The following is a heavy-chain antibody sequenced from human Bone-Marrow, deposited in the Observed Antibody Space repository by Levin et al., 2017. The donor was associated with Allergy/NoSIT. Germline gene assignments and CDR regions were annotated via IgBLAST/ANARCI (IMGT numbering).Heavy chain of an antibody. J-gene: IGHJ4*02. CDR3: AKAPNAYYDFWSGYYTEPYFDY. D-gene: IGHD3-3*01. V-gene: IGHV3-23*01. Sequence: GGSLRLSCAASGFTFSSYAMSWVRQAPGKGLEWVSAISGSGGSTYYADSVKGRFTISRDNSKNTLYLQMNSLRAEDTAVYYCAKAPNAYYDFWSGYYTEPYFDYWGQGTLVTVSS. CDR1: GFTFSSYA. CDR2: ISGSGGST.